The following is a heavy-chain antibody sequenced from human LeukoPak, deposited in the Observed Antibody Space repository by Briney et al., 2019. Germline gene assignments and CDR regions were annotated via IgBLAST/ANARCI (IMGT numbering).Heavy chain of an antibody. CDR2: ISSSSSYI. CDR1: GFTFSSYS. J-gene: IGHJ4*02. D-gene: IGHD1-26*01. CDR3: ASDGVGATTPFDY. V-gene: IGHV3-21*01. Sequence: PGGSLRLSCAASGFTFSSYSMNWVRQAPGKGLEWVSSISSSSSYIYYADSVKGRFTISRDNAKNSLYLQMNSLKAEDTAVYYCASDGVGATTPFDYWGQGTLVTVSS.